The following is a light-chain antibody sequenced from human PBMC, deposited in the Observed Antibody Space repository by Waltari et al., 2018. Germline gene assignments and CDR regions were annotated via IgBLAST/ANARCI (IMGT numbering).Light chain of an antibody. CDR3: QQFNTYPLT. Sequence: AIQLTQAPSSLSASVGDRVIITCRASQGIRTRLAWYQQRPGRAPKVLIFGASVLQSGVSSRFSGSGSGTDFTLTISSVQPEDFATYYCQQFNTYPLTFGGGTKVEIK. J-gene: IGKJ4*01. CDR1: QGIRTR. V-gene: IGKV1-13*02. CDR2: GAS.